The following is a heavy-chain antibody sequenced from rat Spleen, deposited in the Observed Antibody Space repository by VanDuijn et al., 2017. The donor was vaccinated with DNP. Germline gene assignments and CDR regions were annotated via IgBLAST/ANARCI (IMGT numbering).Heavy chain of an antibody. Sequence: EVQLVESGGGLVQPGRSLKLSCAASGFTFSNYDMAWVRQAPTKGLEWVASISTSGVNIYYRDSVRGRFTISRDNAKSTLYLQMDSLRSEDTATYYCARHEATEGIDFDYWGQGVMVTVSS. CDR3: ARHEATEGIDFDY. V-gene: IGHV5-25*01. CDR1: GFTFSNYD. J-gene: IGHJ2*01. CDR2: ISTSGVNI. D-gene: IGHD1-11*01.